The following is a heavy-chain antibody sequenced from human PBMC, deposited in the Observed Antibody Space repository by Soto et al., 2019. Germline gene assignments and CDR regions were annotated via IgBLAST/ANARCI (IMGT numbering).Heavy chain of an antibody. Sequence: VGSLRLSCAASGFTFSSYAMSWVRQAPGKGLEWVSAISGSGGSTYYADSVKGRFTISRDNSKNTLYLQMNSLRAEDTAVYYCAKAGGGYCSSTSCYKAGSYYYYGMDVWGQGTTVTVSS. J-gene: IGHJ6*02. D-gene: IGHD2-2*02. CDR3: AKAGGGYCSSTSCYKAGSYYYYGMDV. CDR1: GFTFSSYA. CDR2: ISGSGGST. V-gene: IGHV3-23*01.